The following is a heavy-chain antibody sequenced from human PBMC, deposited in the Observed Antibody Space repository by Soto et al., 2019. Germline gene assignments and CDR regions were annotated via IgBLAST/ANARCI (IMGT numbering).Heavy chain of an antibody. D-gene: IGHD3-9*01. CDR1: GYSFTSYW. Sequence: GESLKISCKGSGYSFTSYWIGWVRQMPGKGLEWMGIIYPGDSDTRYSPSFQGQVTISADKSISTAYLQWSSLKASDTAMYYCARTYYDILTGYSNYGMDVWGQGTTVTVSS. CDR2: IYPGDSDT. V-gene: IGHV5-51*01. J-gene: IGHJ6*02. CDR3: ARTYYDILTGYSNYGMDV.